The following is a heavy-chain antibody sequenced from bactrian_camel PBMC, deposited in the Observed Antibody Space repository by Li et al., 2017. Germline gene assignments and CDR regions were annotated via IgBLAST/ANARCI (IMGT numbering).Heavy chain of an antibody. D-gene: IGHD5*01. CDR1: GYTYSSYC. V-gene: IGHV3S26*01. CDR2: VDRDGST. CDR3: AADQAPTMGWVAHPSY. J-gene: IGHJ4*01. Sequence: VQLVESGGGLVQPGGSLRLSCAASGYTYSSYCMGWFRQAPGKEREGVAAVDRDGSTSYADSVKGRFTISKDNAKNTLYLQMNSLKPEDTAMYYCAADQAPTMGWVAHPSYWGQGTQVTVS.